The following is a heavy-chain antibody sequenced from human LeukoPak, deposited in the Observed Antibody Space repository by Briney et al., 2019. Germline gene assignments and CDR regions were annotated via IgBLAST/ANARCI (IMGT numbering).Heavy chain of an antibody. V-gene: IGHV4-59*01. CDR1: GGSMSTYY. Sequence: KPSETLSLTCTLSGGSMSTYYWTWIRQPPGKGLEWIGYIYYSGSTNYNPSLKSRVTTSVDTSKNQFSLKLTSVTAADTAVYYCARGAVAGYLNAPLVYWGEGTLVTVSS. J-gene: IGHJ4*02. CDR2: IYYSGST. CDR3: ARGAVAGYLNAPLVY. D-gene: IGHD6-13*01.